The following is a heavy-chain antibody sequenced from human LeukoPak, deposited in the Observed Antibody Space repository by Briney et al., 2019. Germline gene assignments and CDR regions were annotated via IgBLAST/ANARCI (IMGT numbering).Heavy chain of an antibody. Sequence: GGSLRLSCAASGFTFSSYSMNWVRQASGKGLEWVSSISSSSSYIYYADSVKGRFTISRDNARNSLYLQMNSLRAEDTAVYYCARDCSSTSCYSAFDIWGQGTMVTVSS. CDR1: GFTFSSYS. V-gene: IGHV3-21*01. CDR2: ISSSSSYI. J-gene: IGHJ3*02. CDR3: ARDCSSTSCYSAFDI. D-gene: IGHD2-2*01.